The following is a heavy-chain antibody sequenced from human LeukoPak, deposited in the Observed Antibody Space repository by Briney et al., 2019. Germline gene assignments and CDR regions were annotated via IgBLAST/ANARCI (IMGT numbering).Heavy chain of an antibody. J-gene: IGHJ4*02. CDR1: GGSISSSSYY. D-gene: IGHD3-10*01. V-gene: IGHV4-39*02. CDR3: AREDYYGSGSYGLDY. CDR2: IYYSGST. Sequence: NPSETLSLTCTVSGGSISSSSYYWGWIRQPPGKGLEWIGSIYYSGSTYYNPSLKSRVTISVDTSKNQFSLKLSSVTAADTAVYYCAREDYYGSGSYGLDYWGQGTLVTVSS.